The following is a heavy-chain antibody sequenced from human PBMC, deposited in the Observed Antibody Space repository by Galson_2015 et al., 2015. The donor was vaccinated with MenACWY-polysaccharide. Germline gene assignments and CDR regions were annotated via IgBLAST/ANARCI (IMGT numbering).Heavy chain of an antibody. J-gene: IGHJ4*02. CDR2: ISSGSDTA. CDR1: GFTFSIYV. V-gene: IGHV3-23*01. CDR3: VKGGWADN. Sequence: SLRLSCAASGFTFSIYVMTWVRQAPGKGLEWVSAISSGSDTAYYTESVEGRFTISRDNSKDTVHLQMDSLRAEDTAVYYCVKGGWADNWGQGTLVTVSS. D-gene: IGHD1-26*01.